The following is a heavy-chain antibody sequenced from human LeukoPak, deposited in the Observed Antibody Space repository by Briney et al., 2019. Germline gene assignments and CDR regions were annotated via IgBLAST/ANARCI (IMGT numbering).Heavy chain of an antibody. D-gene: IGHD2-8*01. V-gene: IGHV1-46*01. Sequence: ASVKVSCKASGYTFTGYYMHWVRQAPGQGLEWMGMINPSGGSTTYAQKFQGRVTMTRDTFTSTVYMELSSLRSEDTAVYYCARVPYCSNGICYTHCYCDYWGQGTLVTVSS. CDR3: ARVPYCSNGICYTHCYCDY. CDR1: GYTFTGYY. J-gene: IGHJ4*02. CDR2: INPSGGST.